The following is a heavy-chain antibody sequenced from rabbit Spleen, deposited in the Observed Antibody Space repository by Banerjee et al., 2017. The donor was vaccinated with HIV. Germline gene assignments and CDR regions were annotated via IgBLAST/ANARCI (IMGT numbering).Heavy chain of an antibody. Sequence: HLKESGGGLVQPGGSLKLSCTASGFSLSSNDMSWVRQAPGKGLEWIGYIDPVFGSTSYASWVNGRFTISSHNAQNTLYLQLNSLTAADTATYFCARSASSIYYDYGDSLDLWGQGTLVTVS. V-gene: IGHV1S7*01. J-gene: IGHJ3*01. CDR2: IDPVFGST. CDR1: GFSLSSND. D-gene: IGHD2-1*01. CDR3: ARSASSIYYDYGDSLDL.